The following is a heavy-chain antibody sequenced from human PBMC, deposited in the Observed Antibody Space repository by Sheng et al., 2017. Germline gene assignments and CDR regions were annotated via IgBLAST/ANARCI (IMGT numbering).Heavy chain of an antibody. D-gene: IGHD3-16*01. CDR2: IYYSGST. J-gene: IGHJ4*02. Sequence: QLQLQESGPGLVKPSETLSLTCTVSGGSISSSSYLLGLDPPAPRKGLEWIGSIYYSGSTYYNPSLKSRVTISVDTSKNQFSLKLSSVTAADTAVYYCAKTYYDYIWGSYTFDYWGQGTLVHRLL. CDR1: GGSISSSSYL. V-gene: IGHV4-39*07. CDR3: AKTYYDYIWGSYTFDY.